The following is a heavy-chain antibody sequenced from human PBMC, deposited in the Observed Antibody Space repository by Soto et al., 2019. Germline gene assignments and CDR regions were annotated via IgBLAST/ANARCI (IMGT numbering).Heavy chain of an antibody. CDR3: ARTPDGGYFYYYDMDV. Sequence: QVQLVESGGGLVKPGGSLRLSCAASGFTFSDYHMSWIRQAPGKGLEWVSDISSSGSIMYYADSVKGRFTISRDNAKNSLYLQMNSLRAEDTAVYYCARTPDGGYFYYYDMDVWGKGTTVTVSS. V-gene: IGHV3-11*01. CDR2: ISSSGSIM. CDR1: GFTFSDYH. D-gene: IGHD4-17*01. J-gene: IGHJ6*03.